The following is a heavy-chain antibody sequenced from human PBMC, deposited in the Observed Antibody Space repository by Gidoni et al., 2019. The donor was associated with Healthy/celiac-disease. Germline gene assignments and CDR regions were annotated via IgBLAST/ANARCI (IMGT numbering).Heavy chain of an antibody. CDR3: ARLPRVFCGGDCYSDY. CDR1: GFTFSSYA. V-gene: IGHV3-30*04. CDR2: ISYDGSNK. Sequence: QVQLVESGGGVVQPGRSLRLSCAASGFTFSSYAMHWVRQAPGKGLEWVAVISYDGSNKYYADSVKGRFTISRDNSKNTLYLQMNSLRAEDTAVYYCARLPRVFCGGDCYSDYWGQGTLVTVSP. J-gene: IGHJ4*02. D-gene: IGHD2-21*02.